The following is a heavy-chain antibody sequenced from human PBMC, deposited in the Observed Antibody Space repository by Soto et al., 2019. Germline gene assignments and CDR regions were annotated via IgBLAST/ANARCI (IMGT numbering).Heavy chain of an antibody. J-gene: IGHJ4*02. D-gene: IGHD3-3*01. CDR1: GFTFSSYA. Sequence: EVQLLESGGGLVQPGGSLRLACAASGFTFSSYAMSWVRQAPGQGLEWVSAITGSGDRTYYADSVKGRFTVSRDNSKNTLYLQMNSLRAEDTAVYYCAKVFVFTIREGFDYWGLGTLVTVSS. V-gene: IGHV3-23*01. CDR2: ITGSGDRT. CDR3: AKVFVFTIREGFDY.